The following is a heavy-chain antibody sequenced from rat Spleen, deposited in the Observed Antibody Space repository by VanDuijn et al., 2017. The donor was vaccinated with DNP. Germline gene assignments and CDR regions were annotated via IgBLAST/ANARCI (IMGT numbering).Heavy chain of an antibody. CDR1: GLNFHDYW. V-gene: IGHV4-2*01. D-gene: IGHD1-1*01. Sequence: EVKLVESGGGLVQPGRSLKLSCAASGLNFHDYWMGWVRQAPGKGLEWIGEINEDSSIINYTPSLKYKISFSRDNAQNTLYLQMNSLRSEATATYYCARGVYYYSATYWYFDFWGPGTMVTVSS. J-gene: IGHJ1*01. CDR3: ARGVYYYSATYWYFDF. CDR2: INEDSSII.